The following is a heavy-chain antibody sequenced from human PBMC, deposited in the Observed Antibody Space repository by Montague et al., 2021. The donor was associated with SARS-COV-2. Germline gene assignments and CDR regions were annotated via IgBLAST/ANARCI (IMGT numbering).Heavy chain of an antibody. CDR2: ISYDGSNK. J-gene: IGHJ4*02. Sequence: SLRLSCAASGFTFSSYAMHWVRQAPGKGLEWVAVISYDGSNKYYADSVKGRFTISGDNSKNTLYLQMNSLRAEDTAVYYCARDNYDYVWGSYRYIYWGQGTLVTVSS. V-gene: IGHV3-30*04. D-gene: IGHD3-16*02. CDR3: ARDNYDYVWGSYRYIY. CDR1: GFTFSSYA.